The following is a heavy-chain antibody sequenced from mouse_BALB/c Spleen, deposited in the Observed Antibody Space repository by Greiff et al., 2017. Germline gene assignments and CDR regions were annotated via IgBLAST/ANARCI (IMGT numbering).Heavy chain of an antibody. CDR2: ISDGGSYT. D-gene: IGHD2-3*01. CDR3: ARERGMIPFAY. CDR1: GFTFSDYY. V-gene: IGHV5-4*02. Sequence: VQLKQSGGGLVKPGGSLKLSCAASGFTFSDYYMYWVRQTPEKRLEWVATISDGGSYTYYPDSVKGRFTISRDNAKNNLYLQMSSLKSEDTAMYYCARERGMIPFAYWGQGTLVTVSA. J-gene: IGHJ3*01.